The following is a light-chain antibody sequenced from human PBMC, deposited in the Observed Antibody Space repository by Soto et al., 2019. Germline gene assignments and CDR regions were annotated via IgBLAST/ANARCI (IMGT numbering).Light chain of an antibody. Sequence: VLTQSPARLSLSPGERATLSCMASQSLRSSLAWYQQKPGQAPGLLIYDASTRATGIPARFSGSGSGTDFTLTISGLQSEDFAVYYCQQYTNWPQTFGQGTKVDI. J-gene: IGKJ1*01. CDR1: QSLRSS. CDR2: DAS. V-gene: IGKV3-15*01. CDR3: QQYTNWPQT.